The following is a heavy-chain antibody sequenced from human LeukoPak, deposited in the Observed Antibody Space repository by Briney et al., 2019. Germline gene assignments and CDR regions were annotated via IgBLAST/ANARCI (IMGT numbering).Heavy chain of an antibody. D-gene: IGHD6-19*01. CDR3: ARDRDSGWPQGAFYYFDY. CDR2: INPSGGST. V-gene: IGHV1-46*01. J-gene: IGHJ4*02. Sequence: ASVKVSCKASGYTFISYYMNWVRQAPGQGLEWMGLINPSGGSTSYAQKFQGRVTMTRDMSTSTVYMELSSLRSEDTAVYYCARDRDSGWPQGAFYYFDYWGQGTLVTVSS. CDR1: GYTFISYY.